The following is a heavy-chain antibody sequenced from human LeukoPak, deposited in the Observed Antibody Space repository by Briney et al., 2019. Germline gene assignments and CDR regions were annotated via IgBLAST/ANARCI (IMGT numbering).Heavy chain of an antibody. CDR1: GYTFTSYD. CDR3: ARGRRVGSYYIPFDY. CDR2: MNPNSGNT. D-gene: IGHD3-10*01. J-gene: IGHJ4*02. V-gene: IGHV1-8*01. Sequence: GASVKASCKASGYTFTSYDINWLRQATGQGLEWMGWMNPNSGNTGYAQKFQGRVTMTRNTSISTAYMELSSLRSEDTAVYYCARGRRVGSYYIPFDYWGQGTLVTVSS.